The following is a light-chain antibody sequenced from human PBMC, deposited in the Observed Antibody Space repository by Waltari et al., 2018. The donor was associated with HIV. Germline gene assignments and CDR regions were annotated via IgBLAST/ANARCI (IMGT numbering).Light chain of an antibody. J-gene: IGLJ3*02. CDR3: VSYAGVNDRWA. V-gene: IGLV2-8*01. Sequence: SALTQPPSASGSPGQSVTISCTGTTADVGGYNHVSWYQQHPGKAPKFLIFEVNKRPSGVPNRFSGSKSGNTASLTVSGLQAEDEAHYYCVSYAGVNDRWAFGGGTKLTV. CDR2: EVN. CDR1: TADVGGYNH.